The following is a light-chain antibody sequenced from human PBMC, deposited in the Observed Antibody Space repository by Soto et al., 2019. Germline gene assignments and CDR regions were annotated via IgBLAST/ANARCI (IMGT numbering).Light chain of an antibody. Sequence: QSVLTQPPSVSAAPGQKVTISCSGSSSNIGSNYVSWYQQLPGTAPKLLIYENTKRPSGIPDRFSGSKSGTSATLGITGLQTGDEADYYCASWDYSLSAVIFGGGTKLTVL. J-gene: IGLJ2*01. CDR2: ENT. CDR1: SSNIGSNY. V-gene: IGLV1-51*02. CDR3: ASWDYSLSAVI.